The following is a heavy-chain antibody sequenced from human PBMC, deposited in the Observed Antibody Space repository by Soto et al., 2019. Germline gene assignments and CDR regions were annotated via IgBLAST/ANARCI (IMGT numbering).Heavy chain of an antibody. CDR3: AKGTMTTVTPHWYFDL. D-gene: IGHD4-17*01. CDR1: GFTFSSYA. V-gene: IGHV3-23*01. J-gene: IGHJ2*01. CDR2: ISGSGGST. Sequence: GGSLRLSCAASGFTFSSYAMSWVRQAPGKGLEWVSAISGSGGSTYYADSVKGRFTISRDNSKNTLYLQMNSLRAEDTAVYYCAKGTMTTVTPHWYFDLWGRGTLVTVSS.